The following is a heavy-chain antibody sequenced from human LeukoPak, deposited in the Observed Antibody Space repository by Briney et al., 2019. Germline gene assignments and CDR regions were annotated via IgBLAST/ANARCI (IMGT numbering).Heavy chain of an antibody. J-gene: IGHJ4*02. Sequence: KASQTLSLTCTVSGGSISSGSYYWRWIRQPAGKGLEWIGRIYTSGSTNYNPSLKSRVTISVDTSKNQFSLKLSSVTAADTAVYYCARDLHYYGSGTLGYWGQGTLVTVSS. CDR1: GGSISSGSYY. D-gene: IGHD3-10*01. CDR3: ARDLHYYGSGTLGY. CDR2: IYTSGST. V-gene: IGHV4-61*02.